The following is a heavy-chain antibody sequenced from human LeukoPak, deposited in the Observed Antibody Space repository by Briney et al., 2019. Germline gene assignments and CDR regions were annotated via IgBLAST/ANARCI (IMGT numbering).Heavy chain of an antibody. Sequence: SETVSLTCTVSGGSISSYYWSWIRQPPGKGLEWSGYIYYSGSTNYNPSLKSRVTISVDTSKNQFSLKLSFVTAAGTAVHKPARSKYCSGCSCPSKYWGEGTLVTVSS. V-gene: IGHV4-59*01. CDR3: ARSKYCSGCSCPSKY. CDR2: IYYSGST. CDR1: GGSISSYY. D-gene: IGHD2-15*01. J-gene: IGHJ4*02.